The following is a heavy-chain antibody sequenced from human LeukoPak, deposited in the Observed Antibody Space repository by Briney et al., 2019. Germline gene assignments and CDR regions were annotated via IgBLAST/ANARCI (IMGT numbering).Heavy chain of an antibody. V-gene: IGHV3-23*01. J-gene: IGHJ6*02. Sequence: PGGSLRLSCAVSGFTFSSYAMSWVRQAPGKGLEWVSTISDSAGFTYHADSVRGRFTISRDNSKNTLDLQMNSLRAEDTAVYYCAKYYTNYYYNGMDVWGQGTTVTVSS. D-gene: IGHD2/OR15-2a*01. CDR1: GFTFSSYA. CDR3: AKYYTNYYYNGMDV. CDR2: ISDSAGFT.